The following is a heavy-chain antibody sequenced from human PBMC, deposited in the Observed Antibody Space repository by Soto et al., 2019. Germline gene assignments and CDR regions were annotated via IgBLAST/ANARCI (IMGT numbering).Heavy chain of an antibody. CDR1: GFTFISYG. D-gene: IGHD6-13*01. CDR2: ISYDGSNK. CDR3: AKDSRGAAAGTGGRYFDY. V-gene: IGHV3-30*18. Sequence: WGSLRLSCAASGFTFISYGIHFFGHAPWKWLEWVAVISYDGSNKYYADSVKGRFTISRDNSKNTLYLQMNSLRAEDTAVYYCAKDSRGAAAGTGGRYFDYWGQGTLVTVSS. J-gene: IGHJ4*02.